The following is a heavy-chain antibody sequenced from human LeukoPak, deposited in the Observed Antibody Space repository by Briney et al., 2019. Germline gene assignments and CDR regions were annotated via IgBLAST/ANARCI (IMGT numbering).Heavy chain of an antibody. J-gene: IGHJ4*02. D-gene: IGHD3-22*01. V-gene: IGHV3-48*03. Sequence: GGSLRLSCAASGFTFSSYEMNWVRQAPGKGLEWVSYISSSGSTIYYADSVKDRFTISRDNAKNSLYLQMNSLRAEDTAVYYCARDRFQGYDSSGYYYVALDYWGQGTLVTVSS. CDR1: GFTFSSYE. CDR3: ARDRFQGYDSSGYYYVALDY. CDR2: ISSSGSTI.